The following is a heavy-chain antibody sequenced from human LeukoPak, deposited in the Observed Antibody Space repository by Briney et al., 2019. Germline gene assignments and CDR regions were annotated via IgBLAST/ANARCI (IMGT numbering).Heavy chain of an antibody. CDR1: GDTVSSNSGA. Sequence: SQTLSLTCAVSGDTVSSNSGAWNWIRQSPSRGLEWLGRTYYRSKWNNDYALSVQTRITFNPDTSKNQVSLQLDSVTPEDTAVYYCARDLGAGYFDYWGQGTLVTVSS. CDR2: TYYRSKWNN. CDR3: ARDLGAGYFDY. V-gene: IGHV6-1*01. J-gene: IGHJ4*02. D-gene: IGHD6-25*01.